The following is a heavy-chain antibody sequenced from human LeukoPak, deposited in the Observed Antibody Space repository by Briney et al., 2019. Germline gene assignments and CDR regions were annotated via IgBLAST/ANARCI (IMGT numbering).Heavy chain of an antibody. CDR1: GFTFSSYG. J-gene: IGHJ3*02. V-gene: IGHV3-30*18. CDR2: ISNDGSNK. Sequence: GGSLRLSCTASGFTFSSYGMHWVRQTPGKGLEWVAVISNDGSNKYYADSVKGRFTISRDNSKNTLNLQMNSLRAEDTAVYYCAKKAYYGPGSFSLTHDAFDIWGQGTMVTVSS. D-gene: IGHD3-10*01. CDR3: AKKAYYGPGSFSLTHDAFDI.